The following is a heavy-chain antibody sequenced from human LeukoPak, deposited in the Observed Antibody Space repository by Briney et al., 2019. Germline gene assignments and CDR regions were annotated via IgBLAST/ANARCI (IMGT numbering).Heavy chain of an antibody. CDR2: ISKDGRDK. Sequence: GGSLRLSCAASGFTFSTYPMHWVRQAPGKGLQWVAAISKDGRDKHYADSVKGRSTISRDTSKNTVYLEMNSLRGEDAAVYYCVKRGSDERPYFFDYWGQGTLVTVSS. V-gene: IGHV3-30*18. J-gene: IGHJ4*02. CDR1: GFTFSTYP. CDR3: VKRGSDERPYFFDY.